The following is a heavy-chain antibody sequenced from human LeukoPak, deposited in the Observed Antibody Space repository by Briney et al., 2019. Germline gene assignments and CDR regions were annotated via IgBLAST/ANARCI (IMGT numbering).Heavy chain of an antibody. D-gene: IGHD3-10*01. CDR1: GYTLTELS. Sequence: GASVKVSCKVSGYTLTELSMHWVRQAPGKGLEWMGGFDPEDGETIYAQKFQGRVTMTEDTSTDTAYMELSSLRSEDTAVYYCATPTPQGFGNWFDPWGQGTLVTVSS. CDR3: ATPTPQGFGNWFDP. J-gene: IGHJ5*02. V-gene: IGHV1-24*01. CDR2: FDPEDGET.